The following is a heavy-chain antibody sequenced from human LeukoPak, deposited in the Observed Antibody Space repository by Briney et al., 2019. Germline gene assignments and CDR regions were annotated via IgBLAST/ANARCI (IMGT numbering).Heavy chain of an antibody. CDR3: ARDRRKLTSSYYYYYNMDV. CDR1: GYTFTAYY. Sequence: ASVKVSCKTSGYTFTAYYMHWVRQAPGQGLEWMGWINPNSGGTNYAQNFQGRVTMTRDTSITKAYMELSRLKSDDTALYYCARDRRKLTSSYYYYYNMDVWGQGTTVTVSS. D-gene: IGHD1-7*01. CDR2: INPNSGGT. J-gene: IGHJ6*02. V-gene: IGHV1-2*02.